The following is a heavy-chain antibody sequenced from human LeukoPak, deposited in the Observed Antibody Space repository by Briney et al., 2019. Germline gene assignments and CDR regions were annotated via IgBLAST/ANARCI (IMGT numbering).Heavy chain of an antibody. Sequence: PGGSLRLPCAASGFTFSSYAMSWVRQAPGKGLEWVSAISGSGGSTYYADSVRGRFTISRDNSKNTLYLQMNSLRAEDTAVYYCAKPPAGFYGDYGETKTSLDYWGQGTLVTVSS. D-gene: IGHD4-17*01. J-gene: IGHJ4*02. CDR2: ISGSGGST. V-gene: IGHV3-23*01. CDR1: GFTFSSYA. CDR3: AKPPAGFYGDYGETKTSLDY.